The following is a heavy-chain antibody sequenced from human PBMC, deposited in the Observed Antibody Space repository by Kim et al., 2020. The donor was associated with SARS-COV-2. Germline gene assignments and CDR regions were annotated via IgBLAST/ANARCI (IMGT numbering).Heavy chain of an antibody. D-gene: IGHD3-3*02. Sequence: SETLSLTCTVSGGSISSSSYYWGWIRQPPGKGLEWIGSIYYSGSTYYNPSLKSRVTISVDTSKNQFSLKLSSLTAADTAVYYCARLKRFWDFDYWGQGTLVTVSS. CDR1: GGSISSSSYY. V-gene: IGHV4-39*01. CDR3: ARLKRFWDFDY. J-gene: IGHJ4*02. CDR2: IYYSGST.